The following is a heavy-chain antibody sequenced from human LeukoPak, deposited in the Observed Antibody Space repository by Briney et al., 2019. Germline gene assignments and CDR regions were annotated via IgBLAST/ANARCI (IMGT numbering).Heavy chain of an antibody. J-gene: IGHJ4*02. CDR2: ISYDGSNK. CDR1: GFTFSSYG. V-gene: IGHV3-30*18. CDR3: AKGERVYYDSSGYYTSPFDY. D-gene: IGHD3-22*01. Sequence: GGSLRLSCAASGFTFSSYGMHWVRQAPGKGLEWVAVISYDGSNKYYADSVKGRFTISRDNSKNTLYLQMNGLRAEDTAVYYCAKGERVYYDSSGYYTSPFDYWGQGTLVTVSS.